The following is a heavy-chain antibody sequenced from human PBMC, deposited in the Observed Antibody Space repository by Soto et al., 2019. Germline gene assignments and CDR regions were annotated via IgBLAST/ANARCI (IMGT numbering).Heavy chain of an antibody. V-gene: IGHV4-61*01. CDR3: AGTAHIVGPPGRIDY. J-gene: IGHJ4*02. CDR2: IYYTGRT. D-gene: IGHD1-26*01. Sequence: QVQLQESGPGRAKPSETLSLTCAVSGGSVSSATNYWSWVRQPPGKGLEWIGSIYYTGRTNSSPSLKSRVAISLDKSKNQFSLRLNSVPAADTATYYCAGTAHIVGPPGRIDYWGLGTLVTVSS. CDR1: GGSVSSATNY.